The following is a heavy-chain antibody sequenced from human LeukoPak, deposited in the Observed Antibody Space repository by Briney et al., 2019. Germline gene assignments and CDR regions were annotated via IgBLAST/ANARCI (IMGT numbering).Heavy chain of an antibody. CDR3: ARDVVGGLDY. CDR1: GFTFSTYW. Sequence: PGGSLRLSCAASGFTFSTYWMAWVRQAPGKGLEWVANIKGDESAKHQADSVKGRFTISRDNLQNSVYLQMSSLRGEDTAVYYCARDVVGGLDYWGQGTLVTVSS. J-gene: IGHJ4*02. D-gene: IGHD3-10*01. V-gene: IGHV3-7*01. CDR2: IKGDESAK.